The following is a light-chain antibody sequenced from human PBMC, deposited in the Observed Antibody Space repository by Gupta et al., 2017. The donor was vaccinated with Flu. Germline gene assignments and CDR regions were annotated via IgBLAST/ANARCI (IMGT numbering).Light chain of an antibody. CDR2: RVS. V-gene: IGKV2-30*02. CDR1: QSLVHSNGNTY. J-gene: IGKJ1*01. CDR3: KQCTHCRT. Sequence: PVTLGQPASISCSSSQSLVHSNGNTYLTWFQQRPGQSPRRLIYRVSNRDCGVPDLFSGSGSGTDFTLKSSRGEAEDVGVYYCKQCTHCRTFGQGTKVEIK.